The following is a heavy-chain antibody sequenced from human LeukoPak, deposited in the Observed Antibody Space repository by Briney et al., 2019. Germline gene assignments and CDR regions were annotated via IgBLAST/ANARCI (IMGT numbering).Heavy chain of an antibody. CDR3: AQRQGPMSGDYDYFDP. J-gene: IGHJ5*02. D-gene: IGHD5-12*01. V-gene: IGHV4-4*09. Sequence: SETLSLTCTVSGGSVIDYYWSWLRQSPGQGLEWIAYIHGGGYTNYKPSLRSRVTISVDTSKKQFSLRMTSVTAADTAVYYCAQRQGPMSGDYDYFDPWGQGTLVTVSS. CDR2: IHGGGYT. CDR1: GGSVIDYY.